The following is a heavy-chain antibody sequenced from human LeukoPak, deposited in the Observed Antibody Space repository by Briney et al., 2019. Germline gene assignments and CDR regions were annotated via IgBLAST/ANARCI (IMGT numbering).Heavy chain of an antibody. V-gene: IGHV4-59*01. D-gene: IGHD2-2*01. CDR1: GGSISSYY. Sequence: SETLSLTCTVSGGSISSYYWSWIRQPPGKGLEWIGYIYYSGSTNYNPSLKSRVTISVDTSKNQFSLELSSVTAADTAVYYCARGEYQLLWGYYYYGMDVWGKGTTVTVSS. J-gene: IGHJ6*04. CDR2: IYYSGST. CDR3: ARGEYQLLWGYYYYGMDV.